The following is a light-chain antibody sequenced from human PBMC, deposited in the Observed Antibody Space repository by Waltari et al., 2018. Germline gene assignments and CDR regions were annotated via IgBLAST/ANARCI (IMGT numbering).Light chain of an antibody. J-gene: IGLJ3*02. CDR1: SSNIGSNF. Sequence: QSVLTQPPSASGTPGQRATISCSGRSSNIGSNFVYWYQQLPGTAPKLLIVRKNPRPSGVPDRFSGSKSGTSASLAISGLRSEDEADYYCATWDDSLSAWVFGGGTKLTVL. V-gene: IGLV1-47*01. CDR2: RKN. CDR3: ATWDDSLSAWV.